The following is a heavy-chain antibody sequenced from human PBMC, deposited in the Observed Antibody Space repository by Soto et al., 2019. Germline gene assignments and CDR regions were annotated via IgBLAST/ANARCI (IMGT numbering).Heavy chain of an antibody. D-gene: IGHD3-10*01. CDR2: IYYSGST. Sequence: SETLYLTCTVSGGSISSSSYYWGWIRQPPGKGLEWIGSIYYSGSTYYNPSLKSRVTISVDTSKNQCSLKLSSVTAAATAVYYCARDDGEVAPWGQGTLVTVSS. V-gene: IGHV4-39*07. J-gene: IGHJ5*02. CDR1: GGSISSSSYY. CDR3: ARDDGEVAP.